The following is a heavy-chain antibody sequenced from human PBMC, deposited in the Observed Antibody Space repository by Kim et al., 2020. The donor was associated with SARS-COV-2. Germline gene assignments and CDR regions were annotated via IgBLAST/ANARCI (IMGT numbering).Heavy chain of an antibody. Sequence: SETLSLTCAVYGGSFSGYYWSWIRQPPGKGLEWIGEINHSGSTNYNPSLKSRVTISVDTSKNQFSLKLSSVTAADTAVYYCARYPQLWLTNYYYYGMDVWGQGTTVTVSS. CDR3: ARYPQLWLTNYYYYGMDV. J-gene: IGHJ6*02. V-gene: IGHV4-34*01. D-gene: IGHD5-18*01. CDR1: GGSFSGYY. CDR2: INHSGST.